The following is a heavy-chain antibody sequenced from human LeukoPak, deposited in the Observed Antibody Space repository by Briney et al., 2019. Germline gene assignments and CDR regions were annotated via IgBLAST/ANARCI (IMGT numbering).Heavy chain of an antibody. CDR3: ASVPESGYCSSTSCYEGSKYFQH. V-gene: IGHV4-59*01. CDR1: GGSISSYY. Sequence: PSETLSLTCTVSGGSISSYYWSWIRQPPGKGLEWIGYIFDVGSTNYNPSLKSRVTISVDTSKNQFSLKLSSVTAADTAVYYCASVPESGYCSSTSCYEGSKYFQHWGQGTLVTVSS. J-gene: IGHJ1*01. D-gene: IGHD2-2*01. CDR2: IFDVGST.